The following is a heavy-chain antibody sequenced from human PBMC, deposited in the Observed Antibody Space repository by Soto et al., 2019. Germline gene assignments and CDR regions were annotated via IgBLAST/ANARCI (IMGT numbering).Heavy chain of an antibody. J-gene: IGHJ4*02. CDR2: IYSDGTT. CDR3: AILSN. Sequence: PGGSLRLSCAASGFTVSNSYMSWVRQTPGKGLEWVSIIYSDGTTSYADSVKGRFTISRDNFKNTLHHQMNSLRAEDTAVYYCAILSNWGQGTLVTVSS. D-gene: IGHD6-6*01. CDR1: GFTVSNSY. V-gene: IGHV3-53*01.